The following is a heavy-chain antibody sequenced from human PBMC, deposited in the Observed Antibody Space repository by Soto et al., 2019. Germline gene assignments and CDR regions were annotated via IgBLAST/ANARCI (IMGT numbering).Heavy chain of an antibody. Sequence: QVQLQESGPGLVKPSGTLSLTCAVSGVSISSHDWWTWVRQPPGKGLEWIGESHQSGNTNYNSSLESRVTISLDKSKNQFSLQLSSVTVAETAVYYCATRDTGRVYWGQGNLVTVTS. D-gene: IGHD5-18*01. J-gene: IGHJ4*02. V-gene: IGHV4-4*02. CDR1: GVSISSHDW. CDR2: SHQSGNT. CDR3: ATRDTGRVY.